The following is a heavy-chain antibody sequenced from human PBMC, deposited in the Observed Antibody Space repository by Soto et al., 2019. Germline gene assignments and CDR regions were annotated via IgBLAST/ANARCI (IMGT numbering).Heavy chain of an antibody. Sequence: QVQLVQSGAEVKKPGSSVKVSCKASGGTFSSYTISWVRQAPVQGLEWMGRIIPILGIANYAQKFQGRVTITADKSTSTAYMELSSLRSEDTAVYYCARDHCSGGSCYDSFDYWGQGTLVTVSS. D-gene: IGHD2-15*01. CDR1: GGTFSSYT. J-gene: IGHJ4*02. V-gene: IGHV1-69*08. CDR3: ARDHCSGGSCYDSFDY. CDR2: IIPILGIA.